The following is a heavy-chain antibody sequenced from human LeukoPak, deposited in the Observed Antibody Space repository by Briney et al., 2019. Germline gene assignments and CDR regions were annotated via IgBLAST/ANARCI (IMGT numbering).Heavy chain of an antibody. CDR1: GGSISSGGYY. D-gene: IGHD1-14*01. CDR2: IYYSGST. CDR3: ARNRHGYFDY. Sequence: SETLSLTCTVSGGSISSGGYYWSWIRQHPGKGLEWIGYIYYSGSTYYNPSVKSRVTISVDTYKNQFSLKLSSVTAADTAVYYCARNRHGYFDYWGREPWSPSPQ. J-gene: IGHJ4*02. V-gene: IGHV4-31*03.